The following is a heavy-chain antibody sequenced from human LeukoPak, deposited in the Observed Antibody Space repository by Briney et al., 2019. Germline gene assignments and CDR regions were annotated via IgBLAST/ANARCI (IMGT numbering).Heavy chain of an antibody. V-gene: IGHV3-15*01. Sequence: GGSLRLSCAASGFTFSSAWMSWVRQAPGKGLEWVGRIKSKTDGGTTDYAAPVKGRFTISRDDSKNTLYLQMNSLKTEDTAVYYCTTSIVVVVADDYWGQGTLVTVSS. CDR3: TTSIVVVVADDY. CDR1: GFTFSSAW. D-gene: IGHD2-15*01. J-gene: IGHJ4*02. CDR2: IKSKTDGGTT.